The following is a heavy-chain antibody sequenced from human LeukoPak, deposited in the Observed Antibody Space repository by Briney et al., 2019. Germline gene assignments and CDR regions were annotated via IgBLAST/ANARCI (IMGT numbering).Heavy chain of an antibody. D-gene: IGHD3-10*01. V-gene: IGHV1-2*02. CDR3: ARSNYYGSGSLFDY. Sequence: GASVKVSCKASGYTFTSYYMHWVRQAPGQGLEWMGWINPNSGGTNYAQKFQGRVTMTRDTSIRTAYMELSSLRSDDTAVYYCARSNYYGSGSLFDYWGQGTLVTVSS. J-gene: IGHJ4*02. CDR2: INPNSGGT. CDR1: GYTFTSYY.